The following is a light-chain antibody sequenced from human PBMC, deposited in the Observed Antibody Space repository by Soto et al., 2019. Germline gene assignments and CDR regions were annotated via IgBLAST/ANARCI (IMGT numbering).Light chain of an antibody. Sequence: QSVLTQPASVSGSPGQSITISCSGTSSDTGAFNFVSWYQQHPGKAPQLMIFEVTNRPSGVSSRFSGSKSGNTASLTISGLQAEDEADYYCTSRTITIPHVIFGGGTKVTVL. V-gene: IGLV2-14*01. CDR3: TSRTITIPHVI. CDR2: EVT. J-gene: IGLJ2*01. CDR1: SSDTGAFNF.